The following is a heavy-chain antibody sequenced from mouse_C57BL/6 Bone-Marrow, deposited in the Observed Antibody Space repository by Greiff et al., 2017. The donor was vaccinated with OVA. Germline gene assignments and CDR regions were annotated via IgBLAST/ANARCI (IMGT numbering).Heavy chain of an antibody. Sequence: EVQLVESGGDLVKPGGSLKLSCAASGFTFSSYGMSWVRQTPDKRLEWVATISSGGSYTYYPDSVKGRFTISRDNAKNTLYLQMSSLKSEDTAMYYCARHNYYSNYYAMDYWGQGTSVTVSS. CDR3: ARHNYYSNYYAMDY. CDR1: GFTFSSYG. V-gene: IGHV5-6*01. CDR2: ISSGGSYT. J-gene: IGHJ4*01. D-gene: IGHD2-5*01.